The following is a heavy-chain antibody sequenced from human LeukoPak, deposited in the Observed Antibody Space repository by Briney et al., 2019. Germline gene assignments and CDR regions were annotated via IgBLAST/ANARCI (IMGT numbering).Heavy chain of an antibody. CDR3: AKFAAPDGPNWLDP. J-gene: IGHJ5*02. D-gene: IGHD6-25*01. V-gene: IGHV4-59*08. CDR1: GASINNYY. Sequence: PSETLSLTCTVSGASINNYYWSWIRQPPGKGLEWVGFIHYTGRMMYNPSLTSRVTLSVDTSKNQFSLILVSVTAADTAVYMCAKFAAPDGPNWLDPWGQGTLVTVSS. CDR2: IHYTGRM.